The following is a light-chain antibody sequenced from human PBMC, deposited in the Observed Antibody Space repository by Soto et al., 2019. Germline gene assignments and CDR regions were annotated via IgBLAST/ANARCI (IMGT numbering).Light chain of an antibody. Sequence: DIQPTKCPSTRSALVGDSVTLTSRASQDISGWLAWYQQTPGKAPKLLIFGASNLHIGVPSRFSGSGSGTEFTLTINNLQREDFATYYCQESFFTLGTFGRGTKVDIK. CDR3: QESFFTLGT. J-gene: IGKJ1*01. CDR2: GAS. V-gene: IGKV1-5*01. CDR1: QDISGW.